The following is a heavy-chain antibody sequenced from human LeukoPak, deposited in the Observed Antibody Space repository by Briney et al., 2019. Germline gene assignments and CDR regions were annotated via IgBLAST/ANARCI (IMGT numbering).Heavy chain of an antibody. CDR3: ARERGGSYYYFDN. Sequence: GGSLRLSCSAPGFTFSSYEMNSGRQAPGKGLERVSYISSRGSTIYYADSVKGRFTISRDNAKNSLALQMDSLRAEDTAVYYCARERGGSYYYFDNWGQETLVTVSS. J-gene: IGHJ4*02. D-gene: IGHD1-26*01. CDR1: GFTFSSYE. CDR2: ISSRGSTI. V-gene: IGHV3-48*03.